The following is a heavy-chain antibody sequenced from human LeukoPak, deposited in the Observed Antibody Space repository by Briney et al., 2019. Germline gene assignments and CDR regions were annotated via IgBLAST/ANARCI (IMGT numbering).Heavy chain of an antibody. V-gene: IGHV4-30-2*01. CDR2: IYHSGST. J-gene: IGHJ4*02. CDR3: ARAPTVVIRYGWEYFDY. Sequence: PSQTLSLTCAVSGGSISSGGYSWSWIRQPPGKGLEWIGYIYHSGSTYYNPSLKSRVTISVDRSKNQFSLKLSSVTAADTAVYYCARAPTVVIRYGWEYFDYWGQGTLVTVSS. CDR1: GGSISSGGYS. D-gene: IGHD3-22*01.